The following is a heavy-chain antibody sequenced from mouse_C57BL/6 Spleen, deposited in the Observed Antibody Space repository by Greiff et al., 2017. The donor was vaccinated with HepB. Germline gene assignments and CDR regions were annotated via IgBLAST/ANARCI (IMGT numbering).Heavy chain of an antibody. V-gene: IGHV1-52*01. Sequence: QVQLKQPGAELVRPGSSVKLSCKASGYTFTSYWMHWVKQRPIQGLEWIGNIDPSDSETHYNQKFKDKATLTVDKSSSTAYMQLSSLTSEASAVYYCARGGEAMDYWGQGTSVTVSS. CDR1: GYTFTSYW. CDR2: IDPSDSET. CDR3: ARGGEAMDY. J-gene: IGHJ4*01.